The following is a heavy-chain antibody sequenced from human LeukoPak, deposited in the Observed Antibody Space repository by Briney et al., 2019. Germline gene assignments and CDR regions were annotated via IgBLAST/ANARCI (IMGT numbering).Heavy chain of an antibody. D-gene: IGHD1-26*01. V-gene: IGHV3-30*18. J-gene: IGHJ6*02. CDR1: GFTFSSYG. CDR3: AKDTLSYPRPIVGATAAYYYGMDV. Sequence: GGSLRLSCAASGFTFSSYGMHWVRQTPGKGLEWVAVISYDGSNKYYADSVKGRFTISRDNSKNTLYLQMNSLRAEDTAVYYCAKDTLSYPRPIVGATAAYYYGMDVWGQGTTVTVSS. CDR2: ISYDGSNK.